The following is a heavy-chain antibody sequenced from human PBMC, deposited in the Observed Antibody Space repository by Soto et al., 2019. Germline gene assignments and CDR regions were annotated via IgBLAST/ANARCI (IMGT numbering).Heavy chain of an antibody. CDR3: ARDAKWDPRGVEAQQDDYFDY. Sequence: ASVKVSCKASGYTFTSYAIRWVRQAPGQSLEWMGWADTGNGNTKYSQKFQGRVTITRDTYANTADMELSSLRSEDTAVYYCARDAKWDPRGVEAQQDDYFDYWGQGTLVTVSS. J-gene: IGHJ4*02. D-gene: IGHD1-26*01. CDR1: GYTFTSYA. CDR2: ADTGNGNT. V-gene: IGHV1-3*04.